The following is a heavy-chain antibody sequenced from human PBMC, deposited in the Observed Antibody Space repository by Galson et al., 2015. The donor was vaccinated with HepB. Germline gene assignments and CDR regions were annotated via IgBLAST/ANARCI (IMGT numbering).Heavy chain of an antibody. J-gene: IGHJ3*02. D-gene: IGHD3-22*01. Sequence: SLRLSCAASGFTFSEHFMDWVRQAPGKGLEWVGRSRQRGNSYITAYAASVQGRFTISIDDSKNSLYLLMNSLKTEDTAVYYCVREGTYYYDSSGYRGALDIWGQGTVVTVSS. CDR3: VREGTYYYDSSGYRGALDI. V-gene: IGHV3-72*01. CDR2: SRQRGNSYIT. CDR1: GFTFSEHF.